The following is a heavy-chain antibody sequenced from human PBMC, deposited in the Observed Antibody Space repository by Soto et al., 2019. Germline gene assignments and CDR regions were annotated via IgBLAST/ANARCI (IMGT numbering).Heavy chain of an antibody. V-gene: IGHV3-23*01. CDR1: GFTFSSYA. Sequence: GGSMRLSCAAFGFTFSSYAMSWVRQAPGKGLEWVSAISGSGGSTYYAASVKGRFTISRDNSKNTLYLPMNSLGAEYTAVYYCAKLPAAIRGSWFDPGGQGTLVTVSS. CDR2: ISGSGGST. D-gene: IGHD2-2*01. J-gene: IGHJ5*02. CDR3: AKLPAAIRGSWFDP.